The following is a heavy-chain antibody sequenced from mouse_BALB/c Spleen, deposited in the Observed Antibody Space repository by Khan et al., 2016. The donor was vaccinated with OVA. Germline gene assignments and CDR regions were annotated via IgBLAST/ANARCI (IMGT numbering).Heavy chain of an antibody. CDR1: GYTFTTYT. Sequence: VQLQQSGAELARPGASVKMSCKASGYTFTTYTMHWVKQRPGQGLEWIGYINPSNGYTNYNQKFKDKSTLTADKSSSTAYMQLSSLTSDYSAVXYLAREGAYYRSDGLFSYLGQGTLVTVPA. D-gene: IGHD2-14*01. J-gene: IGHJ3*01. V-gene: IGHV1-4*01. CDR2: INPSNGYT. CDR3: AREGAYYRSDGLFSY.